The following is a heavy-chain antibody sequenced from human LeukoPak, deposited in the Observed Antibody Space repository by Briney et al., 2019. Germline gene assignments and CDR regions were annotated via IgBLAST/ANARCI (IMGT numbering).Heavy chain of an antibody. CDR1: GGSISSSSYY. D-gene: IGHD1-26*01. V-gene: IGHV4-39*07. CDR2: IYYSGST. CDR3: ARDSNGSYSGYYYYYMDV. J-gene: IGHJ6*03. Sequence: SETLSLTCTVSGGSISSSSYYWGWIRQPPGKGLEWIGSIYYSGSTYYNPSLKSRVTISVDTSKNQFSLKLSSVTAADTAVYYCARDSNGSYSGYYYYYMDVWGKGTTVTVSS.